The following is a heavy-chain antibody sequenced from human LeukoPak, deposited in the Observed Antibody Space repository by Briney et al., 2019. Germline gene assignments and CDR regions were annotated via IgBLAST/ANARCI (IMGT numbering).Heavy chain of an antibody. J-gene: IGHJ4*02. Sequence: SETLSLTCTVSGGSIRSYYWSWIRQPPGEGLEWIGNIYYTGSTSYNPYLKSRVTILVDTSKNQFSLKLNYVNAADTAVYYCARKIRSGLDYWGQGSLVTVSS. CDR3: ARKIRSGLDY. V-gene: IGHV4-59*08. D-gene: IGHD3-10*01. CDR1: GGSIRSYY. CDR2: IYYTGST.